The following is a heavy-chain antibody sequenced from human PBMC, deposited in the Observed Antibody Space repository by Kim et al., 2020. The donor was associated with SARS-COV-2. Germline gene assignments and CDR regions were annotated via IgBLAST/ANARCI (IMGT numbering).Heavy chain of an antibody. CDR2: IYYSGST. J-gene: IGHJ4*02. Sequence: SETLSLTCTVSGGSISSYYWSWIRQPPGKGLEWIGYIYYSGSTNYNPSLKSRVTISVDTSKNQFSLKLSSVTAADTAVYYCARSYCSGGSCPDYWGQGTLVTVSS. D-gene: IGHD2-15*01. CDR3: ARSYCSGGSCPDY. V-gene: IGHV4-59*01. CDR1: GGSISSYY.